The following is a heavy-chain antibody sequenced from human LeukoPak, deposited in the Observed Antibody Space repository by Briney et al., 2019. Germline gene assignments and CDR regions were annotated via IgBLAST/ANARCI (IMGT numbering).Heavy chain of an antibody. CDR3: ARRYSYGSFDY. CDR1: GYTFTSYA. D-gene: IGHD5-18*01. CDR2: INAGNGNT. V-gene: IGHV1-3*01. J-gene: IGHJ4*02. Sequence: GASVKVSCKASGYTFTSYAMHWVRQAPGQRLEWMGWINAGNGNTKYLQKFQGRVTITRDTSASTAYMELSSLRSEDTAVYYCARRYSYGSFDYWGQGTLVTVSS.